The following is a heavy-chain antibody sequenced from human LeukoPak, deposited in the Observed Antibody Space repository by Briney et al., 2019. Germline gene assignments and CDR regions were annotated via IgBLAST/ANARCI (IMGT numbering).Heavy chain of an antibody. Sequence: SETLSLTCGVSGGSITNTNYWTWVRQPPGKGLEWIGEVNLQGSTNYNPSLMGRVAISVDTSENHISLQLTSVTAADTAVYYCASSPYYYGSGSYYNYYYYYGMDVWGQGTTVTVSS. CDR2: VNLQGST. V-gene: IGHV4-4*02. CDR1: GGSITNTNY. J-gene: IGHJ6*02. D-gene: IGHD3-10*01. CDR3: ASSPYYYGSGSYYNYYYYYGMDV.